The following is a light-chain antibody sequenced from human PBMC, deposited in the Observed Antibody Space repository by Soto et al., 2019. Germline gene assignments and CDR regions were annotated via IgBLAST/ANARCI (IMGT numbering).Light chain of an antibody. CDR2: DVS. Sequence: ALTQPRSVSGSPGQSVTISCTGTSSDVGGYDYVSWYQHHPGKAPKVTIYDVSKRPSGVPDRFSGSKSGNTASLTISGLQADDEADYYCSSFVGPYTYVFGTGTKVTVL. CDR1: SSDVGGYDY. J-gene: IGLJ1*01. CDR3: SSFVGPYTYV. V-gene: IGLV2-11*01.